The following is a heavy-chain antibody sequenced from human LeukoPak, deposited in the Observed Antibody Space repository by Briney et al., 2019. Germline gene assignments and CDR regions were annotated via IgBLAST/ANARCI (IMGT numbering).Heavy chain of an antibody. V-gene: IGHV1-8*01. CDR1: GYTFTSYD. CDR2: MNPNSGNT. Sequence: ASVKVSCKASGYTFTSYDINWVRQATGQGLEWMGWMNPNSGNTGYAQKFQGRVTMTRNTSISTAYMELSSLRSEDTAVYYCARDPSSGVGATMWGQGTLVTVSS. CDR3: ARDPSSGVGATM. J-gene: IGHJ4*02. D-gene: IGHD1-26*01.